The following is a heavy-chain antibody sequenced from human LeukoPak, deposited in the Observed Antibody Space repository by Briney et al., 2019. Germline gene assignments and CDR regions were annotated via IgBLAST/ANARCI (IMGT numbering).Heavy chain of an antibody. D-gene: IGHD6-6*01. CDR1: GGSISSYY. V-gene: IGHV4-4*09. CDR3: ARLTGSSSNNYYYYYTDV. J-gene: IGHJ6*03. Sequence: SETLSLTCTVSGGSISSYYWSWIRQPPGKGLEWIGYIYTSGSTNYNPSLKSRVTISVDTSKNQFSLKLSSVTAAGTAVYYCARLTGSSSNNYYYYYTDVWGKGTTVTVSS. CDR2: IYTSGST.